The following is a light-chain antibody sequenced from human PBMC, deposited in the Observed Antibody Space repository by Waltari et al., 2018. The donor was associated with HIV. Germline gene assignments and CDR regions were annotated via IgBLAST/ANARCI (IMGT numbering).Light chain of an antibody. CDR2: QDT. J-gene: IGLJ2*01. CDR3: QAWDSSTGV. V-gene: IGLV3-1*01. CDR1: TLADQY. Sequence: SYELTQPPSVSVSPGQTASITCPGATLADQYSCWYKQRPGHSPVLVIYQDTKRPSGIPERFSGSNSGNTATLTISGTQALDEADYYCQAWDSSTGVFGGGTKLTVL.